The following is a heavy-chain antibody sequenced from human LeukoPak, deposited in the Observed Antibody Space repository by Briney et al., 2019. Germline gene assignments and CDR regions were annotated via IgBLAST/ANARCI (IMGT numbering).Heavy chain of an antibody. Sequence: PGGSLRLSCAASGFFFSTYWMHWVRQAPGKGLVWVSRIDSDGSKTSHADSVKGRFTISRDNAKNTLYLQMNGLRAEDTAVYYCAREGSLEYYFDYWGRGTLVTVSS. V-gene: IGHV3-74*01. CDR3: AREGSLEYYFDY. J-gene: IGHJ4*02. CDR1: GFFFSTYW. CDR2: IDSDGSKT. D-gene: IGHD3-10*01.